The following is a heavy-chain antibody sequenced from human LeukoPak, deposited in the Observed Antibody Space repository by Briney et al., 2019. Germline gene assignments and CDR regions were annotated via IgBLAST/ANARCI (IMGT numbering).Heavy chain of an antibody. J-gene: IGHJ4*02. CDR3: ARGPRMYYDYVWWSYMNY. D-gene: IGHD3-16*01. V-gene: IGHV4-34*01. Sequence: KASETLSLTCAVYGGSFSGYYCIWIRQPPGKGLEWLGEINHSGSTQYNPSLKSRVTISVDTSKNQFSLKLTSVTAADTAVYYCARGPRMYYDYVWWSYMNYWGQGTLVTVSS. CDR1: GGSFSGYY. CDR2: INHSGST.